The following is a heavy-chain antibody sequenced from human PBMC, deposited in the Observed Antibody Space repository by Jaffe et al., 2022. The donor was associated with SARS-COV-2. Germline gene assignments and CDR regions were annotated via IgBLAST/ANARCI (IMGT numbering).Heavy chain of an antibody. V-gene: IGHV3-9*01. CDR1: GFTFDDYA. Sequence: EVQLVESGGGLVQPGRSLRLSCAASGFTFDDYAMHWVRQAPGKGLEWVSGISWNSGSIGYADSVKGRFTISRDNAKNSLYLQMNSLRAEDTALYYCAKDIAGRYCSSTSCNGGFDYWGQGTLVTVSS. CDR2: ISWNSGSI. D-gene: IGHD2-2*01. J-gene: IGHJ4*02. CDR3: AKDIAGRYCSSTSCNGGFDY.